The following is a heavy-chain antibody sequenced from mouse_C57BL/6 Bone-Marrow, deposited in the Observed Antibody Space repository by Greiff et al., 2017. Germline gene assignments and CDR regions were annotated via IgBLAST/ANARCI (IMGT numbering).Heavy chain of an antibody. CDR2: IWGVGST. CDR1: GFSLTSYG. V-gene: IGHV2-6*01. CDR3: ASRGYDYDGAMDY. J-gene: IGHJ4*01. D-gene: IGHD2-4*01. Sequence: VKLMESGPGLVAPSQSLSITCPVSGFSLTSYGVDWVRQSPGKGLEWLGVIWGVGSTNYNSALKSRLSISKYKSKSQVFLKMNSLQTDDTAMYYCASRGYDYDGAMDYWGQGTSVTVSS.